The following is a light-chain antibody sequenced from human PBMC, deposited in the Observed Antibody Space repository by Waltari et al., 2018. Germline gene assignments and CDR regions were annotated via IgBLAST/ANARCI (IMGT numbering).Light chain of an antibody. CDR2: WAS. V-gene: IGKV4-1*01. CDR1: QSVLFSTDNKNY. J-gene: IGKJ1*01. Sequence: DIVMTQSPDSLTLSLGARATINCKSSQSVLFSTDNKNYLAWYQQKPGQPPKLLIYWASTRASGVPERFSGSGSGTDFTLTISSLQREDAAVYYCQQYYDNPRAFGQGTKVDIK. CDR3: QQYYDNPRA.